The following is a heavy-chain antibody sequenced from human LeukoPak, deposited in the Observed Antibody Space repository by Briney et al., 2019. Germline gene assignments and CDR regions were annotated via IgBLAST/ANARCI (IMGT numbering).Heavy chain of an antibody. D-gene: IGHD2-2*01. V-gene: IGHV4-59*12. Sequence: KSSETLSLTCTVSGGSISSYYWSWIRQPPGKGLEWIGYIYYSGSTYYNPSLKSRVTISVDTSKNQFSLKLSSVTAADTAVYYCARDSRRAGYCSSTSCPATGMDVWGQGTTVTVSS. CDR2: IYYSGST. J-gene: IGHJ6*02. CDR1: GGSISSYY. CDR3: ARDSRRAGYCSSTSCPATGMDV.